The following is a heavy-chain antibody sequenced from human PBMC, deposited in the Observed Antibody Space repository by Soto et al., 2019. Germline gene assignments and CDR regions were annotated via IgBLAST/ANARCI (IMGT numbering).Heavy chain of an antibody. J-gene: IGHJ4*02. CDR1: GGSISSYY. Sequence: QVQLQESGPGLVKPSETLSLTCTVSGGSISSYYWSWIRQPPGKGLEWIGYIYYSGSTNYNPSLKRRVTRSVDTPKNQFSLKLSSVTAADTAVYYCAREDNRILDYWGQGTLVTVSS. V-gene: IGHV4-59*01. D-gene: IGHD1-20*01. CDR2: IYYSGST. CDR3: AREDNRILDY.